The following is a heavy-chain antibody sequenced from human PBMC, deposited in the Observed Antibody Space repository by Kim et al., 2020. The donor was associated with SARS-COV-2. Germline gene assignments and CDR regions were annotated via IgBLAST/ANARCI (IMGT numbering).Heavy chain of an antibody. J-gene: IGHJ6*02. Sequence: GGSLRLSCAASGFRFDDYALHWVRQPPGKGLEWVSGISWNGDNRCYADSVMGRFTISRDNAKNSLYLQMNELRPDDTALYYCARSGDGTYPQGAYYYGLAVWGQRTTVTVSS. V-gene: IGHV3-9*01. D-gene: IGHD3-16*02. CDR1: GFRFDDYA. CDR3: ARSGDGTYPQGAYYYGLAV. CDR2: ISWNGDNR.